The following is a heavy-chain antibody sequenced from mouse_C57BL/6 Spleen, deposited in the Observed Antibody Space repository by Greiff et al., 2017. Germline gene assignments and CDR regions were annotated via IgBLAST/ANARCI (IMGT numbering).Heavy chain of an antibody. CDR2: ISNGGGST. Sequence: EVQRVESGGGLVQPGGSLKLSCAASGFTFSDYYMYWVRQTPEKRLEWVAYISNGGGSTYYPDTVKGRFTISRDNAKNTLYLQMSRLKSEDTAMYYCARSYYGSPSYYAMDYWGQGTSVTVSS. CDR1: GFTFSDYY. D-gene: IGHD1-1*01. V-gene: IGHV5-12*01. CDR3: ARSYYGSPSYYAMDY. J-gene: IGHJ4*01.